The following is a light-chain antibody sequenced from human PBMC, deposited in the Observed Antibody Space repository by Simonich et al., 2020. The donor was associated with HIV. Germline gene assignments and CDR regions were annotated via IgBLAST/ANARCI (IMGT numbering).Light chain of an antibody. CDR1: QSLLHSHGKTY. Sequence: DIVMTQTPLSLSVTPGQPASISCKSSQSLLHSHGKTYLYWYLQKPGQSPRRLIYKVSNRDSGVPDRFSGSGSGTDFTLKISRVEAEDVGVYYCMQGTPWTFGQGTKVEIK. CDR2: KVS. V-gene: IGKV2-30*02. CDR3: MQGTPWT. J-gene: IGKJ1*01.